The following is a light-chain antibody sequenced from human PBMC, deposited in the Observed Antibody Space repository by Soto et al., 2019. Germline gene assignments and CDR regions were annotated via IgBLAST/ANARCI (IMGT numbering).Light chain of an antibody. J-gene: IGLJ2*01. CDR1: SRDVGGY. CDR3: RSYTSSNTVV. Sequence: ALTQPASVSGSPGQSITISCTGTSRDVGGYVSWYQQHPGKAPKLMIYEVSNRPSGVSNRFSGSKSGNTASLTISGLQAEDEADYYCRSYTSSNTVVFGGGTKVTVL. CDR2: EVS. V-gene: IGLV2-14*01.